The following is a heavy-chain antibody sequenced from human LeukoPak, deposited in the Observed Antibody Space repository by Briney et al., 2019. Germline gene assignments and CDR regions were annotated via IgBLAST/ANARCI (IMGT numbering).Heavy chain of an antibody. CDR2: ISAYNGNT. CDR3: ASGPLGIHPENWRHAFDI. V-gene: IGHV1-18*01. D-gene: IGHD1-1*01. Sequence: ASVKVSCKASGYTFTSYGISWVRQAPRQGLEWMGCISAYNGNTNYAQKLQGRVTMTTDTSTSTAYMELRSLRSDDTAVYYCASGPLGIHPENWRHAFDIWGQGTMVTVSS. CDR1: GYTFTSYG. J-gene: IGHJ3*02.